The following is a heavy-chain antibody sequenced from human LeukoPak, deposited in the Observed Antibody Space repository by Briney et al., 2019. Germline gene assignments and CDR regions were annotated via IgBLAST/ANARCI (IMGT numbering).Heavy chain of an antibody. J-gene: IGHJ4*02. CDR3: AREGYHRDFDY. CDR1: GGSISSISYY. D-gene: IGHD5-18*01. Sequence: PSETLSLTCTISGGSISSISYYWGWIRQPPGKGLEWIGYIYYSGSTNYNPSLKSRVTISVDTSKNQFSLKLSSVTAADTAVYYCAREGYHRDFDYWGQGTLVTVSS. CDR2: IYYSGST. V-gene: IGHV4-61*01.